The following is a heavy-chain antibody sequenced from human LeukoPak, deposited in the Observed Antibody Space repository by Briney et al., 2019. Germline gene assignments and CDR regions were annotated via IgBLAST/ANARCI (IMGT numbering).Heavy chain of an antibody. D-gene: IGHD2-21*02. CDR1: GFTFSSYA. CDR2: ISYDGSNK. J-gene: IGHJ4*02. CDR3: AGEELQAPVVTTPPPFDY. Sequence: GGSLRLSCAASGFTFSSYAMHWVCQAPRKGLERVAVISYDGSNKYYADSVKGRFTISRDSSKNTLYMQMNSLRAEDTAVYYCAGEELQAPVVTTPPPFDYWGQGTLVTVSS. V-gene: IGHV3-30-3*01.